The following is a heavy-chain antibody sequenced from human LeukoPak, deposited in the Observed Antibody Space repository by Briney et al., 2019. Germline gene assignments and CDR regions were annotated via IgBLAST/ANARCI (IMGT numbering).Heavy chain of an antibody. Sequence: GASVKVSCKASGYTFTSYGISWVRQAPGQGLEWMGWISAYNGNTNYAQKLQGRVTMTTDTSTSTAYMELRSLRSDDTAVYYCARELRDYYYYGMDVWGQGTTVTVPS. CDR3: ARELRDYYYYGMDV. CDR2: ISAYNGNT. CDR1: GYTFTSYG. V-gene: IGHV1-18*01. J-gene: IGHJ6*02. D-gene: IGHD4-17*01.